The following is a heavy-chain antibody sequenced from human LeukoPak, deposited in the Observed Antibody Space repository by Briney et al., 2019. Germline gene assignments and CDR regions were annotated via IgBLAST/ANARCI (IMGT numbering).Heavy chain of an antibody. CDR1: GFTLSSYG. CDR3: ARDPIPIVFDY. D-gene: IGHD3-9*01. J-gene: IGHJ4*02. CDR2: INQDGSEK. Sequence: GGSLRLSCAASGFTLSSYGMSWVRQAPGKGLEWVAHINQDGSEKYYVDSVKGRFTISRDSAKNSLYLQMNSLRGEDTAVYYCARDPIPIVFDYWGQGTLVTVSS. V-gene: IGHV3-7*01.